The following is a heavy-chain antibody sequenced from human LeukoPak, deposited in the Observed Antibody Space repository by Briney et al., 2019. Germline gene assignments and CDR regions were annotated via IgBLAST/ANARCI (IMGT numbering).Heavy chain of an antibody. CDR3: ARAKALGYCSGGSCYPRGFDP. Sequence: PSETLSLTCAVYGGSFSRYYWSWIRQPPGKGLEWIGEINHSGSTNYNPPLKSRVTISVDTSKNQFSLKLSSVTAADTAVYYCARAKALGYCSGGSCYPRGFDPWGQGTLATVSS. CDR2: INHSGST. J-gene: IGHJ5*02. D-gene: IGHD2-15*01. CDR1: GGSFSRYY. V-gene: IGHV4-34*01.